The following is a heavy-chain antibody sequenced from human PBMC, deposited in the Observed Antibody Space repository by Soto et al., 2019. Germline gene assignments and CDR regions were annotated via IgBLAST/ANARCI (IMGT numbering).Heavy chain of an antibody. CDR3: ARDLSITAEPFDC. J-gene: IGHJ4*02. CDR1: GFTFDHYG. Sequence: EVQLVESGGGVVRPGGSLRLSCTASGFTFDHYGMSWVRQGPGKGLEWVATINWDGTSIGYADSVKGRFTISRDNAKNSLYLKMNSRRAEDTASYYCARDLSITAEPFDCWGQGTLVTVSS. CDR2: INWDGTSI. V-gene: IGHV3-20*04. D-gene: IGHD3-10*01.